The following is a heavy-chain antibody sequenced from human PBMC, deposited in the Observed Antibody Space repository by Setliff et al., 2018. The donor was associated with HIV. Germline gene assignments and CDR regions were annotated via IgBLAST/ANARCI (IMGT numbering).Heavy chain of an antibody. V-gene: IGHV3-48*01. CDR1: GFTFSRYS. Sequence: GGSLRLSCAASGFTFSRYSMNWVRQAPGKGLEWVSYISSVSGSTIYYADSVKGRFTISRDNARNSMFLQMNSLRAEDTAVYYCARTNNNYYYDTSDYFAGYYFDSWGQGTLVTVSS. CDR2: ISSVSGSTI. D-gene: IGHD3-22*01. J-gene: IGHJ4*02. CDR3: ARTNNNYYYDTSDYFAGYYFDS.